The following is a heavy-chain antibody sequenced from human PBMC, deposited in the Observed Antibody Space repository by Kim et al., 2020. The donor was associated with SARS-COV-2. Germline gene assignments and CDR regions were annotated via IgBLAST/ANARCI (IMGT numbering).Heavy chain of an antibody. V-gene: IGHV3-23*01. J-gene: IGHJ6*02. D-gene: IGHD6-13*01. Sequence: GGSLRLSCAASGFTFSSYAMSWVRQAPGKGLEWVSAISGSDGRTYYADSVKGRFTISRDNSKNTLYLQMNSLRAEDTAVYYCAKMSPTYSSTGYDGMDVWGQGTTVTVSS. CDR3: AKMSPTYSSTGYDGMDV. CDR2: ISGSDGRT. CDR1: GFTFSSYA.